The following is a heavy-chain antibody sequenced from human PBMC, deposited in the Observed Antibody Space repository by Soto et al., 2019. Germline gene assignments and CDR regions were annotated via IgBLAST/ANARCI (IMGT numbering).Heavy chain of an antibody. CDR2: IWYDGTKK. J-gene: IGHJ5*02. CDR1: CFSLRTYG. D-gene: IGHD6-19*01. V-gene: IGHV3-33*01. CDR3: ARDVLTAVAGSVNWFDP. Sequence: PGGSLRLSCAASCFSLRTYGMHWLRRAPGKGLEWVAFIWYDGTKKFYANSVKGRSTISKDNSNNILYLQMSGLRVEDTAVYYCARDVLTAVAGSVNWFDPWGQGTLVTVSS.